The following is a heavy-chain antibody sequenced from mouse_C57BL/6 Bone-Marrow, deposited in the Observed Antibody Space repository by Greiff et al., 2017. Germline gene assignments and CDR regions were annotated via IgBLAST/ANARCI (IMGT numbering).Heavy chain of an antibody. J-gene: IGHJ4*01. CDR1: GYTFTNYW. CDR2: MHPNGGSP. CDR3: ARSYDYDAYTMDY. D-gene: IGHD2-4*01. Sequence: VQLQQPGAELVKPGASVKLSCKASGYTFTNYWMHWVKQRPGQGLEWIGMMHPNGGSPDYNEKFKSEATLSVDKSSRTAYMELSSLASEDSAVYYCARSYDYDAYTMDYWGQGTSVTCSS. V-gene: IGHV1-64*01.